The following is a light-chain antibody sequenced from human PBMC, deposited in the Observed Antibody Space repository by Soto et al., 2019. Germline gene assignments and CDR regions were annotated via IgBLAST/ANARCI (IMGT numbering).Light chain of an antibody. CDR2: KVS. V-gene: IGKV2-30*02. Sequence: VVMPQPPLSLPVTLGQPASISPRSNQPLVHSDGIAYFSWFQQRPGRPPRRLIYKVSNRDSGVPARFSGSGSVTDFALKISRVEAEDVGVYYCMQGTHWPITFGQGTRLEIK. CDR3: MQGTHWPIT. CDR1: QPLVHSDGIAY. J-gene: IGKJ5*01.